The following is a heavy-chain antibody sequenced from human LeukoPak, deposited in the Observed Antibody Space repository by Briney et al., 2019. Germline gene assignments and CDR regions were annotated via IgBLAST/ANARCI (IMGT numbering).Heavy chain of an antibody. CDR2: IKQDGSEK. Sequence: GGSLRLSCAASGFTFSSYWMSWVRQDPGKGLEWVANIKQDGSEKYYVDSVKGRFTISRDNAKNSLYLQMNSLRAEDTAVYYCARDLESYPLDYWGQGTLVTVSS. CDR3: ARDLESYPLDY. J-gene: IGHJ4*02. CDR1: GFTFSSYW. D-gene: IGHD1-26*01. V-gene: IGHV3-7*03.